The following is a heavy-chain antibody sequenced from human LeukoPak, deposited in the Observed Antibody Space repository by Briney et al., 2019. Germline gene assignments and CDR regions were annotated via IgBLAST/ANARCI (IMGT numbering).Heavy chain of an antibody. J-gene: IGHJ4*02. CDR2: IYHSGST. D-gene: IGHD2-8*01. Sequence: SETLSLTCAVSGGSISSSNWWSWVRQPPGKGLEWIGEIYHSGSTNYNPSLKSRVTISVDKSKNQFSLKLSSVTAADTAVYYCARDYCTNGVCYGGFDYWGQGTLVTVSS. V-gene: IGHV4-4*02. CDR1: GGSISSSNW. CDR3: ARDYCTNGVCYGGFDY.